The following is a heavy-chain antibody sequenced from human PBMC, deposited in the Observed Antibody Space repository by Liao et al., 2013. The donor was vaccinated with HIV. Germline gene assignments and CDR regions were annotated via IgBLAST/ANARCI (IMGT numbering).Heavy chain of an antibody. J-gene: IGHJ3*02. D-gene: IGHD2-21*01. CDR3: ARIGLVAPGRSPNAYDI. CDR2: INHSGST. V-gene: IGHV4-34*01. CDR1: GGSFRGYY. Sequence: QVHLQQWGAGLLKPSETLSLTCAVYGGSFRGYYWSWIRQPPGKGLEWIGEINHSGSTNNNPSLKSRVTTSVDTSKNQFSLKLSSVTAADTAVYYCARIGLVAPGRSPNAYDIWGQGTMVTISS.